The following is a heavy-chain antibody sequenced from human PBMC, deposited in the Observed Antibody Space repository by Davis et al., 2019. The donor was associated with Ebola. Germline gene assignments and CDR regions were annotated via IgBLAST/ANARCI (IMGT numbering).Heavy chain of an antibody. Sequence: PGGSLRLSCAASGFTFDDYAMHWVRQAPGKGLEWVSGISWNSGSIGYADSVKGRFTISRDNAKNSLYLQMNSLRAEDTALYYCAKEGHVNSGITWGDYYGMDVWGQGTTVTVSS. CDR2: ISWNSGSI. J-gene: IGHJ6*02. V-gene: IGHV3-9*01. CDR1: GFTFDDYA. D-gene: IGHD3-10*01. CDR3: AKEGHVNSGITWGDYYGMDV.